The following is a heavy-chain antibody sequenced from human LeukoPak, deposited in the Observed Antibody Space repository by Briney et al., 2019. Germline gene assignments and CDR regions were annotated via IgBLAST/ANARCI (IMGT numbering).Heavy chain of an antibody. D-gene: IGHD2-2*01. CDR1: GFAFISYT. J-gene: IGHJ5*02. CDR3: ARDEQYQLLSQGFDP. Sequence: GGSLRLSCVASGFAFISYTMNWVRQAPGKGLEWVSFINSRSNYIYYADSVKGRFTISRDNAKNSLYLQINSLRAEDTAVYYCARDEQYQLLSQGFDPWGQGTLVTVSS. V-gene: IGHV3-21*01. CDR2: INSRSNYI.